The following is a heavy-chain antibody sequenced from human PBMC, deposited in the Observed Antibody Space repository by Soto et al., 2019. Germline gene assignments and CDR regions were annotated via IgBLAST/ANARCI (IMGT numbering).Heavy chain of an antibody. CDR2: MNPNSGNT. D-gene: IGHD3-10*01. V-gene: IGHV1-8*01. Sequence: QVQLVQSGAAVKKPGASVKVSCKASVYTFTSYDIHWGRQATGQGREWMGLMNPNSGNTGYAQKLQGRVTMIRNTSMSAAYMGLSSLRSEDTAVYYCARGELLWFGELLRWGQGTLVTVSS. CDR3: ARGELLWFGELLR. CDR1: VYTFTSYD. J-gene: IGHJ4*02.